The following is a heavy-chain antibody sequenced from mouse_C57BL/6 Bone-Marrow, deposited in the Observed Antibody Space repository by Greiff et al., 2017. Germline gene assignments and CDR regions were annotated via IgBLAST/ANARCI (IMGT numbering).Heavy chain of an antibody. D-gene: IGHD4-1*02. CDR3: TTPTGTYDY. J-gene: IGHJ2*01. CDR2: LDPENGDT. CDR1: GFNIQDDY. V-gene: IGHV14-4*01. Sequence: EVQLQQSGAELVRPGASVKLSCTASGFNIQDDYMHWVKQRPEQGLEWIGWLDPENGDTEYASQFQGKATITADTSSNTAYLQLSSLTSEDTAVYYCTTPTGTYDYWGQGTTRTVSS.